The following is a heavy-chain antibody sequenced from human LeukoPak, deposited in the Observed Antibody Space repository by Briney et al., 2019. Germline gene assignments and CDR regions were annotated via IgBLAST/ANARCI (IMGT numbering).Heavy chain of an antibody. CDR1: GYTFTIYG. CDR2: ISAYNGNT. D-gene: IGHD4-17*01. J-gene: IGHJ5*02. CDR3: ARDDYGDHRFDP. V-gene: IGHV1-18*01. Sequence: ASVKVSFKASGYTFTIYGISWVRQAPGQGLEWMGWISAYNGNTNYAQKLQGRVAMTTDTSTSTAYMELRSLRSDDTAVYYCARDDYGDHRFDPWGQGTLVTVSS.